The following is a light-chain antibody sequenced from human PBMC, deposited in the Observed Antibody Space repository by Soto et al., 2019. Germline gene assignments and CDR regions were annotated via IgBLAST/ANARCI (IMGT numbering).Light chain of an antibody. CDR2: GAS. Sequence: EIVLTQTPGTLSLSPGERATLSCRASQSVSSSYLAWYQQKPGQAPRLLIYGASTRATGIPARFSGSGSGTDFTLTISRLEPEDFAVYYCQQHGDSPITFGQGTRLEIK. J-gene: IGKJ5*01. CDR1: QSVSSSY. CDR3: QQHGDSPIT. V-gene: IGKV3-20*01.